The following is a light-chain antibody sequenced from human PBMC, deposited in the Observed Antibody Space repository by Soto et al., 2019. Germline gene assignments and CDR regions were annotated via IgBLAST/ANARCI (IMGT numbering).Light chain of an antibody. CDR2: GAS. CDR1: QAIRTA. J-gene: IGKJ1*01. CDR3: LQDINYPWT. V-gene: IGKV1-6*01. Sequence: AIQLTQSPSSLSASVVDRVTITFRASQAIRTALGWYQQKPGKPPKVLIYGASNLQSGVPPRFSGSGSGTDFTLAISSLQPEDSATYYCLQDINYPWTFGQGTKVDIK.